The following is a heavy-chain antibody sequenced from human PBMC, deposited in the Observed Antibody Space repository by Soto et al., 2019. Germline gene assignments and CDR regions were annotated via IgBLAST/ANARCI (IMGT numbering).Heavy chain of an antibody. V-gene: IGHV3-30*18. CDR3: AKAIEVGVLYYGMHV. Sequence: QVQVVESGGGVVQPGRSLRLSCAASGFTFSSYGMHWARQAPGRGLEWVAVISYDGRNEYYADSVKGRFTISRDNYKTTVFLQMSSLRAEDTAVSHGAKAIEVGVLYYGMHVGGLGTAVTVSS. CDR2: ISYDGRNE. D-gene: IGHD3-16*01. J-gene: IGHJ6*02. CDR1: GFTFSSYG.